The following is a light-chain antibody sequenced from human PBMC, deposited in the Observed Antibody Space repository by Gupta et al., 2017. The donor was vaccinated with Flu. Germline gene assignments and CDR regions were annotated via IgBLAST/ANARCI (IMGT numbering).Light chain of an antibody. CDR2: GVP. V-gene: IGLV2-14*01. CDR1: SSDIGSYNY. J-gene: IGLJ2*01. Sequence: QSALTQPASVSGSPGQSITISCTGTSSDIGSYNYVSWYQQHPGQAPILLIYGVPNRPSGVSNRFAASKAGDTASMTISGLQAEDEADYYCSSYISSSTLVFGGGTKLTVL. CDR3: SSYISSSTLV.